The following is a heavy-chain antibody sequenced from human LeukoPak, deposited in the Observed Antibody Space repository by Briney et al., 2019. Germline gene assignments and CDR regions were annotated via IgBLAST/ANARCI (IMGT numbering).Heavy chain of an antibody. J-gene: IGHJ3*02. CDR3: ASYIVATIGLGDMEGAFDI. Sequence: ASVKVSRKASGYTFTSYYMHWVRQAPRQGLEWMGIINPSGGSTSYAQKFQGRVTITADKSTSTAYMELSSLRSEDTAVYYCASYIVATIGLGDMEGAFDIWGQGTMVTVSS. CDR1: GYTFTSYY. CDR2: INPSGGST. V-gene: IGHV1-46*01. D-gene: IGHD5-12*01.